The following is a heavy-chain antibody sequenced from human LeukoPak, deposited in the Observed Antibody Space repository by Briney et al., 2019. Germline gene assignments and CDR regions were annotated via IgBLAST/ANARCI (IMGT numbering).Heavy chain of an antibody. V-gene: IGHV3-21*03. CDR3: ARGSKSYGDYIRSRIHYFDY. CDR2: ISSSSSYI. D-gene: IGHD4-17*01. J-gene: IGHJ4*02. CDR1: GFTFSRHS. Sequence: GGSLRLSCAASGFTFSRHSINWVREAPGRGLEGVSSISSSSSYIYYADSVKGRFTISRDNSKNTLYMQMNSLRADDTAVYYCARGSKSYGDYIRSRIHYFDYWGQGTLVTVSS.